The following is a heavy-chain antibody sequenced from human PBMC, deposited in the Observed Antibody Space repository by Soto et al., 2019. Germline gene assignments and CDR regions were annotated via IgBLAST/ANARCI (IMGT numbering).Heavy chain of an antibody. D-gene: IGHD2-15*01. V-gene: IGHV4-31*03. CDR1: RGSISRGGYY. CDR2: IYYSGST. Sequence: SGTLSLPCTLSRGSISRGGYYSSLIRQHPVKGLEWIGYIYYSGSTYYNPSLKSRVSMSVDTSQNQFSLKMTSVTAADTAIYYCARGTPLHYWGQGALVTVSS. CDR3: ARGTPLHY. J-gene: IGHJ4*02.